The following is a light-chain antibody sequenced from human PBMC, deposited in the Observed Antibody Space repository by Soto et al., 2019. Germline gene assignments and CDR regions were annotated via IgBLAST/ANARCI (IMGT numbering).Light chain of an antibody. CDR1: QSIGTY. Sequence: DIQVTQSPSSLSASVGDRVTITCRASQSIGTYLNWYHQKPGKAPQLLIYAASTLQSGVPSRFSGSGSGTHFTLTINSLQPEDFGTYSCQQSYNTPTFGQGTKVEIK. J-gene: IGKJ1*01. V-gene: IGKV1-39*01. CDR2: AAS. CDR3: QQSYNTPT.